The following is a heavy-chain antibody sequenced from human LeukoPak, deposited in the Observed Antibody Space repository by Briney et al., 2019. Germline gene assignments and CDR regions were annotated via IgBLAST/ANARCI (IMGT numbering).Heavy chain of an antibody. CDR3: ARVRVAAADFDY. CDR2: INSDGSST. V-gene: IGHV3-74*01. CDR1: GFTFSSYW. J-gene: IGHJ4*02. D-gene: IGHD6-13*01. Sequence: AGGSRRLSCAASGFTFSSYWMHWVRQAPGQGLVWVSRINSDGSSTSYADSVKGRFTICRDNAKNTLYLQMNSLRAEDTAVYYCARVRVAAADFDYWGQGTLVTASS.